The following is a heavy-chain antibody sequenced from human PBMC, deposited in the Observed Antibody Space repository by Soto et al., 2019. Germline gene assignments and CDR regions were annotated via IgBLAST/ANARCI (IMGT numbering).Heavy chain of an antibody. CDR3: ARDATFGTKGGSFDI. Sequence: GESLKISCAASGFTFRIYSMHWVRQSPGKGLEWVAVMWYDGTNKYYGESVKGRFTISRDNSENTLYLQMNSLRVEDTAVYYCARDATFGTKGGSFDIWGHGTLVTVS. CDR1: GFTFRIYS. J-gene: IGHJ3*02. CDR2: MWYDGTNK. D-gene: IGHD3-16*01. V-gene: IGHV3-33*01.